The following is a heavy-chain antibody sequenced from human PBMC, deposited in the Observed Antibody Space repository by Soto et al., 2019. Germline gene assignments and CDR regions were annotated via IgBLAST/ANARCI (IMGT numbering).Heavy chain of an antibody. J-gene: IGHJ4*02. CDR3: ALALGPTTGLDY. Sequence: QVQLQQSGPGLVKPSQTLSLTCSVSGDSPVSHYHWTWIRQPPGKGLEWMGYIFNSGTTFYTPSLACRLSISRATSGNLVSLELRSVTAADTAVYCCALALGPTTGLDYWGQGTLVTVSS. CDR2: IFNSGTT. V-gene: IGHV4-31*02. D-gene: IGHD5-12*01. CDR1: GDSPVSHYH.